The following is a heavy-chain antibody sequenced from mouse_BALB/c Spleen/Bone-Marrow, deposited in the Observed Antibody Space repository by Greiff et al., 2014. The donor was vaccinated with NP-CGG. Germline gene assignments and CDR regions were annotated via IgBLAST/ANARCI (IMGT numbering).Heavy chain of an antibody. CDR1: GYTFTSYW. V-gene: IGHV1-7*01. CDR3: ARWGDDGTFDY. D-gene: IGHD2-12*01. J-gene: IGHJ2*01. Sequence: QVQLQQSGAELAKPGASVKMSCKASGYTFTSYWMHWVKQRPGQGLEWIGYINPSTGYTEYNQKFKDKATLTADKSSSTAYMQLSSLTSEDAAVYYCARWGDDGTFDYWGQGTTLTVSS. CDR2: INPSTGYT.